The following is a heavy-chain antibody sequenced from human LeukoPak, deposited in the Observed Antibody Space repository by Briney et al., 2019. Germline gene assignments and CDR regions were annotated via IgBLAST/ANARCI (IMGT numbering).Heavy chain of an antibody. CDR3: AKAHLSSGWYGYFDY. Sequence: GGSLRLSCAASGFTFDDYAMHWVRQAPGKGLEWVSGISWNSGSIGYADSVKGRFTISRDNAKHSLYLQMNSLRAEDMALYYCAKAHLSSGWYGYFDYWGQGTLVTVSS. CDR2: ISWNSGSI. J-gene: IGHJ4*02. D-gene: IGHD6-19*01. V-gene: IGHV3-9*03. CDR1: GFTFDDYA.